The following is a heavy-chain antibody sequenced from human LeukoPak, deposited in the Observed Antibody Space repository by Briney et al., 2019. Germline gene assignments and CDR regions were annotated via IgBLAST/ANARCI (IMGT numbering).Heavy chain of an antibody. CDR3: ARNDYYSAAY. CDR2: IHHSGST. J-gene: IGHJ4*02. CDR1: GVSISRGFW. V-gene: IGHV4-4*02. Sequence: PSGTLSLTCVVSGVSISRGFWWSWVRQPPGKGLGWIGEIHHSGSTNYNPSLKSRVTISMDKSNNQFSLRLTSVTAADTAVYFCARNDYYSAAYWGQGTLVTVSS. D-gene: IGHD3-22*01.